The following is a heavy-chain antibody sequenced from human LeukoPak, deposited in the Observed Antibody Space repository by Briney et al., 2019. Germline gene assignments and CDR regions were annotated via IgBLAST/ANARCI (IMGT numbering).Heavy chain of an antibody. CDR3: ARDRYSSSWYHDY. CDR1: GDSISSGDYY. J-gene: IGHJ4*02. D-gene: IGHD6-13*01. V-gene: IGHV4-30-4*01. Sequence: SQTLSLTCTVSGDSISSGDYYWSWIRQPPGKGLEWIGYIYYSGSTYYNPSLKSRVTISVDTSKNQFSLKLSSVTAADTAVYYCARDRYSSSWYHDYWGQGTLVTVSS. CDR2: IYYSGST.